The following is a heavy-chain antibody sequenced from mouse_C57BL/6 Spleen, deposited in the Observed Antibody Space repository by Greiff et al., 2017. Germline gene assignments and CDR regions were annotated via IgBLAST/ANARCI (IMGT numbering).Heavy chain of an antibody. CDR2: IYPGSGGT. CDR1: GYTFTSYW. CDR3: AFGRRDCFAY. J-gene: IGHJ3*01. V-gene: IGHV1-55*01. Sequence: QVQLQQPGAELVKPGASVKMSCKASGYTFTSYWINWVKQRPGQGLEWIGDIYPGSGGTNYNEKFTSKATLTADKSSSTAYMHLSSLTSEDSAVXFCAFGRRDCFAYWGQGTLVTVSA.